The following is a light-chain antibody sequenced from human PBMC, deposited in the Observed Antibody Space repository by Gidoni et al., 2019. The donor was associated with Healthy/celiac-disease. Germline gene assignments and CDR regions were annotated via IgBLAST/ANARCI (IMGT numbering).Light chain of an antibody. V-gene: IGKV1-39*01. J-gene: IGKJ1*01. Sequence: DIQMTQSPSSLSASVGDRVNITCRASQSISSYLNWYQQKPGKAPKPLIYAASSLQSGVPSRFSGSGSGTDFTLTISSLQPEDFATYYCQQSYSTPRTFGQGTKVEIK. CDR1: QSISSY. CDR2: AAS. CDR3: QQSYSTPRT.